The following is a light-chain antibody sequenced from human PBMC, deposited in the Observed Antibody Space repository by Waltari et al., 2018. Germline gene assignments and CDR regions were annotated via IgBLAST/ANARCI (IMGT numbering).Light chain of an antibody. CDR1: HSVLSSCNNKNY. V-gene: IGKV4-1*01. CDR3: QQYYSTPWT. CDR2: WAS. Sequence: DIVMTQSPDSLAVSLGERATINSKSSHSVLSSCNNKNYLAWYQQKPGQPPKLLIYWASTRESGVPDRFSGSGSGTDFTLTISSLQAEDVAVYYCQQYYSTPWTFGQGTKVEIK. J-gene: IGKJ1*01.